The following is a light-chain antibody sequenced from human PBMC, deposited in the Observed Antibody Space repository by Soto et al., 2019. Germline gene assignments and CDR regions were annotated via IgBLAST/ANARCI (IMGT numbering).Light chain of an antibody. CDR1: SSDVGGYNF. V-gene: IGLV2-14*01. Sequence: ALTQPASVSGSPGQSITISCTGTSSDVGGYNFVSWYQQHPGKAPKLMIYEVSNRPSGVSNRFSGSKSDNTASLTISGLQAEDEADYYCSSYTSSGALDRVFGTGTKVTVL. CDR3: SSYTSSGALDRV. CDR2: EVS. J-gene: IGLJ1*01.